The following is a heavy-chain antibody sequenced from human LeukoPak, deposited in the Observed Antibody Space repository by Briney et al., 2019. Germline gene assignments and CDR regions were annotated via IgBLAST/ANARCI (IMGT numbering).Heavy chain of an antibody. V-gene: IGHV3-48*01. CDR2: ISSSSSTI. D-gene: IGHD2-2*01. CDR3: ARDINNIVVVPAATLGDWFDP. Sequence: GGSLRLSCAASGFTFSSYSMNWVRQAPGKGLEWVSYISSSSSTIYYADSVKGRFTISRDNAKNSLYLQMNSLRAEDTAVYYCARDINNIVVVPAATLGDWFDPWGQGTLVTVSS. J-gene: IGHJ5*02. CDR1: GFTFSSYS.